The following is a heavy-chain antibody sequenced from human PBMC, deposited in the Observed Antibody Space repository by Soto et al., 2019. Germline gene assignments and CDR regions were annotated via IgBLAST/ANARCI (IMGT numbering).Heavy chain of an antibody. CDR3: ARVGSYSDGSSYPY. D-gene: IGHD6-6*01. Sequence: QVQLVQSGAELKKPGASVTVSCKASGYTFTGHDLHWVRQAPGQGLEWMGWIKANGGATKYARKSQGRVTMTRDTSTTTAYLELNSLRSDDTAVYFCARVGSYSDGSSYPYWGQGTLVTVSA. CDR2: IKANGGAT. J-gene: IGHJ4*02. V-gene: IGHV1-2*02. CDR1: GYTFTGHD.